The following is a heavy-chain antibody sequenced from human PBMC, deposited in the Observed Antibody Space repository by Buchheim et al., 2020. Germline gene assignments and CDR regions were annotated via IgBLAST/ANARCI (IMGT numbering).Heavy chain of an antibody. D-gene: IGHD1-26*01. CDR1: GGSISSSTHY. CDR3: ASVVSGIYSALYFDY. CDR2: FYYSGGT. Sequence: QLQLQESGPGLVKPSETLSLTCSVSGGSISSSTHYWGWIRQPPGKGLEWIGSFYYSGGTYYNPSLKSLVTISEDTSRNQFSLKLRSVTAADTAVYYCASVVSGIYSALYFDYWGQGTL. V-gene: IGHV4-39*01. J-gene: IGHJ4*02.